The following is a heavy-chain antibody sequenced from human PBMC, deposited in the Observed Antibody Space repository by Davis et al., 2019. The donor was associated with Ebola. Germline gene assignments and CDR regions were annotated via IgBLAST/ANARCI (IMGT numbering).Heavy chain of an antibody. D-gene: IGHD6-19*01. CDR3: AKLAGQQWSIHH. CDR2: ISASGGST. CDR1: GFPFYSHG. J-gene: IGHJ5*02. V-gene: IGHV3-23*01. Sequence: PGGSLRLSCAASGFPFYSHGMSWVRQAPGKGLEWVSHISASGGSTRYADSVKGRFTISRDNSKNTLYLEMNSLRAEDTAIYYCAKLAGQQWSIHHWGQGTLVTVSS.